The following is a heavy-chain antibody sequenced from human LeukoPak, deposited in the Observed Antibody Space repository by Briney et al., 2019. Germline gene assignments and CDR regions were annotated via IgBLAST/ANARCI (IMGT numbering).Heavy chain of an antibody. Sequence: GGSLRLSCAASGFTFSSYARSWVRQAPGKGLEWVSGISGSDSGDSTYYADSVKGRFTISRDNSKSTLYLHLNSLRAEDTAVYYCAMSGAYTSPPFDSWGQGTLVTVSS. CDR1: GFTFSSYA. CDR2: ISGSDSGDST. CDR3: AMSGAYTSPPFDS. V-gene: IGHV3-23*01. J-gene: IGHJ4*02. D-gene: IGHD5-18*01.